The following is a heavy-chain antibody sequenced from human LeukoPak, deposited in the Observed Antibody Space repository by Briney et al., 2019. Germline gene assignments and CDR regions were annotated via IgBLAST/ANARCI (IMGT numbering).Heavy chain of an antibody. CDR2: IKQDGSEK. J-gene: IGHJ4*02. CDR3: AKLDSGSYGGYFDY. CDR1: GFTFGSW. Sequence: GGSLRLSCTASGFTFGSWIIWVRQAPRKGLEWVASIKQDGSEKYYLDSVKGRFTISRDNAKNSLYLQMNSLRAEDTALYYCAKLDSGSYGGYFDYWGQGTLVTVSS. D-gene: IGHD1-26*01. V-gene: IGHV3-7*03.